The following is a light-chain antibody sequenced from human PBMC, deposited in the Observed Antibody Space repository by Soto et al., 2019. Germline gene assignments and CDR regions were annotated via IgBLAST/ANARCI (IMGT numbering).Light chain of an antibody. V-gene: IGKV1-5*03. CDR3: KQYDRYWT. CDR2: KAS. J-gene: IGKJ1*01. CDR1: QSISTW. Sequence: DIQMTQSPSTLSASVGDRVTITCRASQSISTWLAWYQQKPGKTPKLLIYKASSLESGVPPRFSGSGSGTEFTLTISSLQPDDSATYYCKQYDRYWTFGQGTKVDIK.